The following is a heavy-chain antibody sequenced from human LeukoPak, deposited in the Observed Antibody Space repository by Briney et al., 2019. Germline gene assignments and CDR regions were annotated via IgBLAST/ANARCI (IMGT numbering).Heavy chain of an antibody. V-gene: IGHV1-8*01. J-gene: IGHJ5*02. CDR2: VHPDTGYA. CDR3: ARGPRNDP. Sequence: GASVKVSCKTSGYPFTTYEINWVRQAAGQGLEWMGWVHPDTGYADYAQEFQGRVTMTSDTSISTAYMELSSLRSDDTAVYFCARGPRNDPWGQGTLVTVSS. CDR1: GYPFTTYE. D-gene: IGHD1-14*01.